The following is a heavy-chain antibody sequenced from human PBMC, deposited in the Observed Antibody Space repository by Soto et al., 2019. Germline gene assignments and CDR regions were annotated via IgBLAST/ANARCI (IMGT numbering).Heavy chain of an antibody. CDR2: IRGKTDTYAT. CDR1: GFTFSVPS. Sequence: GGSLRLSCASSGFTFSVPSMHWVRQASGKGLEWVGRIRGKTDTYATAYAAPVRGRFTTSRDDSKNTAYLQMNSLKTEDTAVYFCTKRIGAYAMDVWGQGTTVTVSS. CDR3: TKRIGAYAMDV. D-gene: IGHD6-13*01. V-gene: IGHV3-73*01. J-gene: IGHJ6*01.